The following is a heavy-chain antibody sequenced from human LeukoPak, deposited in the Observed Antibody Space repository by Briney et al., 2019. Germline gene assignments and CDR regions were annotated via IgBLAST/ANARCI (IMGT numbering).Heavy chain of an antibody. Sequence: SVKVSCKASGGTFSSYAISWVRQAPGQGLEWMGGIIPIFGTANYAQKFQGRVTITADESTSTAYMELSSLRSEDTAVYYCAREDVEMATINYYYYYGMGVWGQGTTVTVSS. CDR1: GGTFSSYA. V-gene: IGHV1-69*13. D-gene: IGHD5-24*01. J-gene: IGHJ6*02. CDR2: IIPIFGTA. CDR3: AREDVEMATINYYYYYGMGV.